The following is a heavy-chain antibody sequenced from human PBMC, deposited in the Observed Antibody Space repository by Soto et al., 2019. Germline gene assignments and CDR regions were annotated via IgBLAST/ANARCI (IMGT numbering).Heavy chain of an antibody. Sequence: EVQLLESGGGLVQPGGSMRLSCAASGFTFGDYAMSWVRQAPGRGLEWVSAISDSGDRTYYADSVKGRFTISRDNSKNTLYLQMNSLRAEDTAIYFCARGMIPYAFDIWGQGTMVTVSS. CDR3: ARGMIPYAFDI. D-gene: IGHD3-16*01. CDR1: GFTFGDYA. J-gene: IGHJ3*02. CDR2: ISDSGDRT. V-gene: IGHV3-23*01.